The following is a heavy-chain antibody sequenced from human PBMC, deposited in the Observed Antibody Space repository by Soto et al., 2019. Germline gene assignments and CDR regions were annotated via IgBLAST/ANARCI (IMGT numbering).Heavy chain of an antibody. D-gene: IGHD6-19*01. CDR1: GGSISSYY. Sequence: PSETLSLTCTVSGGSISSYYWSWIRQPPGKGLEWIGYIYYSGSTNYNPSLKSRVTISVDTSKNQFSLKLSSVTAADTAVYYCARKIRDRSGWYYFDYWGQGTLVTVSS. V-gene: IGHV4-59*01. J-gene: IGHJ4*02. CDR3: ARKIRDRSGWYYFDY. CDR2: IYYSGST.